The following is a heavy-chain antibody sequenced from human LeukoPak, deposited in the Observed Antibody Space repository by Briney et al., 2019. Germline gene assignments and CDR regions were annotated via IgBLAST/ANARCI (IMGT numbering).Heavy chain of an antibody. CDR2: IYYSGST. J-gene: IGHJ4*02. Sequence: PSETLSLTCTVSGGSISSGDYYWSWIRQPPGKGLEWIGYIYYSGSTYYNPSLKSRVTISVDTSKNQFSLKLSSVTAADTAVYYCARFPLYNGDSYEDYWGQGTLVTVSS. CDR1: GGSISSGDYY. CDR3: ARFPLYNGDSYEDY. V-gene: IGHV4-30-4*02. D-gene: IGHD4-17*01.